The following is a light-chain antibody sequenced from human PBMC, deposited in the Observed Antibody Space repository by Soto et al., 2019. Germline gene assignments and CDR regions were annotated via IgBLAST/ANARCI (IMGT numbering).Light chain of an antibody. CDR3: QVWDITTDHYV. Sequence: SYELTQPPSVSVAPEKTARLTCGGDNIGSKRVHWYRQKPGQAPVLVIYYDSDRPSGIRERFSGSNSGNTATRTINRVEAGDEAYYYCQVWDITTDHYVFGTGTKVTVL. CDR2: YDS. V-gene: IGLV3-21*04. CDR1: NIGSKR. J-gene: IGLJ1*01.